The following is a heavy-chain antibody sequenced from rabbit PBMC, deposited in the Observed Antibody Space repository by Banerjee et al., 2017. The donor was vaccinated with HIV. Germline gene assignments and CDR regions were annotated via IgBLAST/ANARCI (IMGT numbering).Heavy chain of an antibody. Sequence: QSLEESGGDLVKPGASLTLTCTASGFSFSSSYWICWVRQAPGKGLEWIACIYTGSGGTWYASWVNGRFTISRSTSLNTVDLKMTSLTAADTATYFCARGDAGSSYRYLWGPGTLVTVS. J-gene: IGHJ6*01. V-gene: IGHV1S43*01. CDR1: GFSFSSSYW. D-gene: IGHD8-1*01. CDR3: ARGDAGSSYRYL. CDR2: IYTGSGGT.